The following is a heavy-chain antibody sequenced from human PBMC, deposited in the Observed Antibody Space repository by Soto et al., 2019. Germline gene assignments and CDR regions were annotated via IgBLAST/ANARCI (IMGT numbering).Heavy chain of an antibody. Sequence: GGSLRLSCAASGFTFSGSAMHWVRQASGKGLEWVGRIRSKANSYATAYAASVKGRFTISRDDSKNTAYLQMNSLKTEDTAVYYCTRLPDMWSGSYVHWGQGTLVTVSS. D-gene: IGHD1-26*01. CDR2: IRSKANSYAT. CDR1: GFTFSGSA. V-gene: IGHV3-73*01. J-gene: IGHJ4*02. CDR3: TRLPDMWSGSYVH.